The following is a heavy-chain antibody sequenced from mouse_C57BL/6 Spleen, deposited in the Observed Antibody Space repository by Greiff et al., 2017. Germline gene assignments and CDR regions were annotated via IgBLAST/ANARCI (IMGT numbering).Heavy chain of an antibody. CDR1: GFSLTSYA. D-gene: IGHD2-4*01. Sequence: QVQLKESGPGLVAPSQSLSITCTVSGFSLTSYAISWVRQPPGKGLEWLGVIWTGGGTNYNSALNSRLSISKDNSKSQFFLKMNSLQTDDTARYYCARSHPSMIRYAMDYWGQGTSVTVSS. J-gene: IGHJ4*01. V-gene: IGHV2-9-1*01. CDR2: IWTGGGT. CDR3: ARSHPSMIRYAMDY.